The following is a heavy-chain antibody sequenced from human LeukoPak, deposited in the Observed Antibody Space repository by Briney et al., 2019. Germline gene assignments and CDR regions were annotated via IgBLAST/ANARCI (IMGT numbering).Heavy chain of an antibody. V-gene: IGHV4-34*01. J-gene: IGHJ4*02. CDR1: GGSFSGYY. CDR2: INHSGST. D-gene: IGHD1-26*01. CDR3: ARWTSGGHPFDY. Sequence: KSSETLSLTCAVYGGSFSGYYWSWIRQPPGKGLEWIGEINHSGSTNYNPSLKSRVTISVDTSRNQFSLELSSVTAADTAVYYCARWTSGGHPFDYWGQGTLVTVSS.